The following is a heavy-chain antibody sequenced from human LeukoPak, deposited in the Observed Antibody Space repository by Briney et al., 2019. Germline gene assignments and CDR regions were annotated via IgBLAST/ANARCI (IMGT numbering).Heavy chain of an antibody. D-gene: IGHD6-13*01. Sequence: SETLSLTCTVSGGSVSSSGYYWGWIRQPPGKGLEWIGSIYYSGSTYYNPSLKSRVSISVDTSKNQFSLNLTSVTAADTAVYFCARPGIAAIGAFDCWGQGTLVSVSS. CDR1: GGSVSSSGYY. CDR3: ARPGIAAIGAFDC. J-gene: IGHJ4*02. CDR2: IYYSGST. V-gene: IGHV4-39*01.